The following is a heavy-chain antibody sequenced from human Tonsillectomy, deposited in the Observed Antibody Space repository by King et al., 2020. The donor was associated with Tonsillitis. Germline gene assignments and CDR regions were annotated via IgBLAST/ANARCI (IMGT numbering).Heavy chain of an antibody. CDR2: IYTSGST. Sequence: VQLQESGPGLVKPSETLSLTCTASGGSISSYYWSWIRQPAGKGLEWIGRIYTSGSTNYNPSLKSRVTMSVDTSKNQFSLKLSSVTAADTAVYYCASVKAGGDYDYWFDPWGQGTLVTVSS. CDR3: ASVKAGGDYDYWFDP. D-gene: IGHD5-12*01. CDR1: GGSISSYY. V-gene: IGHV4-4*07. J-gene: IGHJ5*02.